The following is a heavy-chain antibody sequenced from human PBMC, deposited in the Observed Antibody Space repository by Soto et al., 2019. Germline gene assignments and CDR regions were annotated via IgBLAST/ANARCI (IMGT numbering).Heavy chain of an antibody. D-gene: IGHD3-3*01. CDR2: ISGSDGKT. CDR3: AKWRYLDY. J-gene: IGHJ4*02. CDR1: GFSFASFA. V-gene: IGHV3-23*04. Sequence: DVRLAESGGGLVQPGGSLRLSCTTSGFSFASFAMTWVRQAPGKGLEWVATISGSDGKTYYADSMKGRFSISRDTSRNTLYLRMNGLRADDTAIEYCAKWRYLDYWGQGTRVTVSS.